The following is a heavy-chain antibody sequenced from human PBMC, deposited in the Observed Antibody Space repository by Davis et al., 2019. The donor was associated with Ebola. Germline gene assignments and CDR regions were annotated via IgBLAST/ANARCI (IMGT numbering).Heavy chain of an antibody. Sequence: GESLKISCAPSGFTFTNYWMHWVRQSPGKGLVWVSRINSDGSTTTYADSVKGRFTISRDNAKNTLYLQMNGLRAEDTAVYYCAKREPSTPPYWGQGTLVTVSS. CDR1: GFTFTNYW. J-gene: IGHJ4*02. CDR3: AKREPSTPPY. D-gene: IGHD1-26*01. V-gene: IGHV3-74*01. CDR2: INSDGSTT.